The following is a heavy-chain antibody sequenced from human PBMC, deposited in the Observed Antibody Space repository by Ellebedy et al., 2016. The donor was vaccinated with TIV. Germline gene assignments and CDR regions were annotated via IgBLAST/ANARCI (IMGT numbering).Heavy chain of an antibody. CDR3: ARRITMVRGVIRETYAFDI. CDR2: IYPGDSDT. V-gene: IGHV5-51*01. J-gene: IGHJ3*02. CDR1: GYSFTSYW. D-gene: IGHD3-10*01. Sequence: GESLKISCKGSGYSFTSYWIGWVRQMPGKGLEWMGIIYPGDSDTRYSPSFQGQVTLSADKSISTAYLQWSSLKASDTAMYYCARRITMVRGVIRETYAFDIWGQGTMVTVSS.